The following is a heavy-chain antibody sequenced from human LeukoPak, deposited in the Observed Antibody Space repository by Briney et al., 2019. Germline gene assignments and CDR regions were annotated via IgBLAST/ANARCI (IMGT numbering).Heavy chain of an antibody. V-gene: IGHV1-18*01. Sequence: ASVKVSCKASGYTFSSSGFSWVRQAPGQGLEWMGWISANNGDIHPAQKFQGRVTMTTDTFTTTAYMELRSLRSDDTAVYYCVKDYNYVIDYWGQGTLVTVSS. D-gene: IGHD5-24*01. CDR3: VKDYNYVIDY. CDR1: GYTFSSSG. J-gene: IGHJ4*02. CDR2: ISANNGDI.